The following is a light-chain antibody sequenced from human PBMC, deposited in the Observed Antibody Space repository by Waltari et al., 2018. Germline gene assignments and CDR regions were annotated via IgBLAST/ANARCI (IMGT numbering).Light chain of an antibody. CDR1: RAIANN. CDR2: RAS. Sequence: DIQMTQSPSSLSASLEDTVTITCRASRAIANNLNCYQQQSETAPKLLLYRASSLPCVVPALISVRGSETDFYLTISSQQPVDFATYYGQTGYDFPCTFSRGTKVKIK. J-gene: IGKJ4*02. CDR3: QTGYDFPCT. V-gene: IGKV1-27*01.